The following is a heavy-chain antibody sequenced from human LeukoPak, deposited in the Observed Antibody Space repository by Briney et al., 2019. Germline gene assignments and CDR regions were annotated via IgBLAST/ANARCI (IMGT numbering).Heavy chain of an antibody. Sequence: ASVKVSCKASGGTFSSYTISWVRQAPGQGLEWMGRIIPILGIANYAQKFQGGVTITADKSTSTAYMELSSLRSEDTAVYYCASNSGSYWEGFDYWGQGTLVTVSS. V-gene: IGHV1-69*02. J-gene: IGHJ4*02. CDR2: IIPILGIA. CDR1: GGTFSSYT. D-gene: IGHD1-26*01. CDR3: ASNSGSYWEGFDY.